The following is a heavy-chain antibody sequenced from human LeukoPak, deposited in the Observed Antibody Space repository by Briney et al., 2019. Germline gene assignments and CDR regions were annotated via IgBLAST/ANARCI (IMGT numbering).Heavy chain of an antibody. Sequence: GGSLRLSCAASGFTFSTYAMNWVRQAPGKGLEWVAVISKDETNKWYTDSVKGRFTTPRDNSKNTLYLQMNSLGAEDTAVYYCAITSMSVTGTLDYWGQGALVTVSS. D-gene: IGHD1-1*01. J-gene: IGHJ4*02. V-gene: IGHV3-30-3*01. CDR1: GFTFSTYA. CDR3: AITSMSVTGTLDY. CDR2: ISKDETNK.